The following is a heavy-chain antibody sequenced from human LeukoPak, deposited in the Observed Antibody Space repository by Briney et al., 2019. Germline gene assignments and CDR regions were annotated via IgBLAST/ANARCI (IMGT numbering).Heavy chain of an antibody. D-gene: IGHD1-26*01. CDR2: IFTSGST. V-gene: IGHV4-4*07. J-gene: IGHJ4*02. Sequence: SETLSLTCTVSGGSISSYYWSWIRQPAGKGPEWIGRIFTSGSTNYSPSLKSRVTMSVDTSKNQFSLKLSSVTAADTAVYYCARHGAGRGSYYYFDYWGQGTLVTVSS. CDR3: ARHGAGRGSYYYFDY. CDR1: GGSISSYY.